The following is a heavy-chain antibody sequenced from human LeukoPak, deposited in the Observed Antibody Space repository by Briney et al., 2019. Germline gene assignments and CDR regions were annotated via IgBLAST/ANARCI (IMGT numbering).Heavy chain of an antibody. V-gene: IGHV4-31*03. J-gene: IGHJ4*02. CDR1: GGSISSGGYY. CDR3: ARGEPGYFFDY. Sequence: SETLSLTCTVSGGSISSGGYYWSWIRQHPGKGLEWIGYIYYSGSTYYNPSLKRRVTISVDTSKYQFSLKLSSVTAADTAVYYCARGEPGYFFDYWGQGTLVTVSS. D-gene: IGHD3-9*01. CDR2: IYYSGST.